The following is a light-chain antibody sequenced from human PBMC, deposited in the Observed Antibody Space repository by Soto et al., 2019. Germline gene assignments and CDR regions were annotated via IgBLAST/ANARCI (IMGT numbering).Light chain of an antibody. CDR3: RSYISSSTPWV. CDR2: DVS. J-gene: IGLJ3*02. CDR1: SSDVGGYNY. Sequence: QSALTQPASVSGSPGQSITISCSGTSSDVGGYNYVSWYQQHPGKAPKLMIYDVSNRPSGVSNRFSGSKSGNTASLTISGLQAEDEADYYCRSYISSSTPWVFGGGTKLTVL. V-gene: IGLV2-14*01.